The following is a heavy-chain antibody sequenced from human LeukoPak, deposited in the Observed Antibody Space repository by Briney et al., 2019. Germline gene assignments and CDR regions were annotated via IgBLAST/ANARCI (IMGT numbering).Heavy chain of an antibody. Sequence: SETLSLTCTVSGGSISSYYWSWIRQPPGNGLSCIGYIYYSGSTNYNHSLKSRVTISVDTSKNQFSLKLSSVTAADTAVYYCARTPVDTAMVTSYFDYWGQGTLVTVSS. D-gene: IGHD5-18*01. CDR2: IYYSGST. J-gene: IGHJ4*02. V-gene: IGHV4-59*08. CDR1: GGSISSYY. CDR3: ARTPVDTAMVTSYFDY.